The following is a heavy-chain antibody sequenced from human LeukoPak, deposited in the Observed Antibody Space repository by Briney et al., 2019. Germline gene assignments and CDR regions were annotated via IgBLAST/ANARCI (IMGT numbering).Heavy chain of an antibody. J-gene: IGHJ4*02. CDR3: ARPASVTSGFDC. D-gene: IGHD2-21*02. CDR1: GNTFTSYD. V-gene: IGHV1-8*01. Sequence: ASVKVSCKASGNTFTSYDINWVRQATGQGLEWMGWMNPNSGDTGYAQNFRGRVTMARNISISTAYLELSSLRSEDTAVYYCARPASVTSGFDCWGQGTLVTVSS. CDR2: MNPNSGDT.